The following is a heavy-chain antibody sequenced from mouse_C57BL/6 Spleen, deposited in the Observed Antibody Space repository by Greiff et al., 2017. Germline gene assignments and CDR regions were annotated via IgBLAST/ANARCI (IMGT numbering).Heavy chain of an antibody. CDR2: INYDGSSP. CDR3: ARGETGGYFDY. CDR1: GFTFSDYY. D-gene: IGHD4-1*01. J-gene: IGHJ2*01. V-gene: IGHV5-16*01. Sequence: EVMLVESEGGLVQPGSSMKLSCTASGFTFSDYYMAWVRQVPEKGLEWVANINYDGSSPYYLDSLKSRFIISRDNAKNMQYLQMISEKSADTATYNCARGETGGYFDYWGQGTTLTVSS.